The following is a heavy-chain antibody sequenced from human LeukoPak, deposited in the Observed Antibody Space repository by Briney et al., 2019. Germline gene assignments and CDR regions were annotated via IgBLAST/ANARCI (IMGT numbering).Heavy chain of an antibody. V-gene: IGHV4-34*01. J-gene: IGHJ4*02. CDR3: ARVDGNTAINY. Sequence: SETLSLTCAVYGGSFSGYYWSWIRQPPGKGLGWIGEINHSGSTNYNPSLKSRVIISVDTSKNQFSLKLSSVTAADTAVYYCARVDGNTAINYWGQGTLVTVSS. CDR2: INHSGST. D-gene: IGHD5-18*01. CDR1: GGSFSGYY.